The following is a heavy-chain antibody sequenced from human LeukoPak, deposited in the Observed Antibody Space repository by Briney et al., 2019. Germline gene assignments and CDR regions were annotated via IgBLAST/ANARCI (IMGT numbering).Heavy chain of an antibody. V-gene: IGHV1-8*01. CDR1: GYTFTTYD. D-gene: IGHD2-21*02. J-gene: IGHJ5*02. CDR3: ATGEAYCGGDCYFS. Sequence: GASVKVSCKASGYTFTTYDINWVRQATGQGLEWMGWMNPNSGKTGYSQKFEGRAIMTRNTSISTAYLELSSLRSEDTAVYYCATGEAYCGGDCYFSWGQGTLVSVTS. CDR2: MNPNSGKT.